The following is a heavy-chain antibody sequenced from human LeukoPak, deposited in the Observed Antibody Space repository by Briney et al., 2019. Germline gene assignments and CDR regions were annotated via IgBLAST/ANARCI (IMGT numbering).Heavy chain of an antibody. D-gene: IGHD3-3*01. Sequence: GGSLRLSCAASGFTFSSYNMNWVRQAPGKGLEWVSSITSGRTYIYYADSVKGRFTISRDNSKNTLYLQMNSLRAEDTAVYYCAREYPRGFWSGYNGAFDIWGQGTMVTVSS. V-gene: IGHV3-21*01. CDR1: GFTFSSYN. CDR3: AREYPRGFWSGYNGAFDI. J-gene: IGHJ3*02. CDR2: ITSGRTYI.